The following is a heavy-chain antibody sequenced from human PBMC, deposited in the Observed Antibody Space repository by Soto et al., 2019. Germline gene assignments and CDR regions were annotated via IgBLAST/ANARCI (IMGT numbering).Heavy chain of an antibody. CDR1: GFTFSNAW. J-gene: IGHJ3*02. CDR3: ATDPFSGSYYGFYI. V-gene: IGHV3-15*01. CDR2: IKSKSDGGTT. D-gene: IGHD1-26*01. Sequence: GSLRLSCAAPGFTFSNAWMNWVRQAPGKGLEWVGRIKSKSDGGTTDYAAPVQGRFIVSRDDSKNTLYLQMQSLRTEDTAVHYCATDPFSGSYYGFYIWGQGTMVTVSS.